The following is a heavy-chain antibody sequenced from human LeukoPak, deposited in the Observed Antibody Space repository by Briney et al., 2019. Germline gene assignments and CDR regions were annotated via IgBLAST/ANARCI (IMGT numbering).Heavy chain of an antibody. CDR3: ARGLGTGAAPFRYFDL. J-gene: IGHJ2*01. CDR1: GYTFNSYC. CDR2: ISPSSSTI. D-gene: IGHD6-13*01. V-gene: IGHV3-48*02. Sequence: GGSLRLSCAASGYTFNSYCMNWVRQAPGKGLDWVSYISPSSSTIFYADSVKGRFTISRDNAKNSLYLQMISLRDEDTALYYCARGLGTGAAPFRYFDLWGRGTLVTVSS.